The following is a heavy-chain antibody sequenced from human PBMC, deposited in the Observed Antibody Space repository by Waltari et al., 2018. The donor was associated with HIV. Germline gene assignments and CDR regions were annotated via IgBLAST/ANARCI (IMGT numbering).Heavy chain of an antibody. V-gene: IGHV3-21*02. Sequence: EVLLVESGGGLVKPGGSLSLSCAASGFTFTRYIMGWVRPAPGKGLEWVSTISSSSSSYIFYADSVKGRFTISRDNTKNSLYLQMDSLRDDDTAVYYCAREMATVYVDYWGQGTLVTVSS. CDR3: AREMATVYVDY. CDR2: ISSSSSSYI. CDR1: GFTFTRYI. D-gene: IGHD4-17*01. J-gene: IGHJ4*02.